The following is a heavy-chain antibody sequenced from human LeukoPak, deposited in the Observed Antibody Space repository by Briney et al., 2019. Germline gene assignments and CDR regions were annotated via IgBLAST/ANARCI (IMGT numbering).Heavy chain of an antibody. D-gene: IGHD2-15*01. CDR3: VKDRGFGDWYFDL. Sequence: GGSLRLSCAASGFTFSTYSMNWVRQAPGKGLEWVSYISSSSSIIYYADSVKGRFTISRDNAKNSLYLQMNSLRAEDTALYYCVKDRGFGDWYFDLWGRGTLVTVSS. CDR2: ISSSSSII. V-gene: IGHV3-48*01. J-gene: IGHJ2*01. CDR1: GFTFSTYS.